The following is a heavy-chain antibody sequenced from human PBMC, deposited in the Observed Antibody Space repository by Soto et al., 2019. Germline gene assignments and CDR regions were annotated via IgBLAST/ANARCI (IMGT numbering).Heavy chain of an antibody. D-gene: IGHD3-10*01. CDR1: GESFSGYY. CDR3: ARGLTTMHRGNWFDP. J-gene: IGHJ5*02. CDR2: INHSGST. Sequence: KASETLSLTCAVYGESFSGYYWSWIRQPPGKGLEWIGEINHSGSTNFNPSLKTRVTISVDTSKNQFSLKVTSMTAADTAVYYCARGLTTMHRGNWFDPWGQGTLVTVSS. V-gene: IGHV4-34*01.